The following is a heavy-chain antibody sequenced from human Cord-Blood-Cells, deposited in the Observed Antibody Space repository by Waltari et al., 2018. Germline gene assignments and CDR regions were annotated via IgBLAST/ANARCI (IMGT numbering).Heavy chain of an antibody. D-gene: IGHD3-10*01. J-gene: IGHJ4*02. CDR2: IKNKTDGGTT. CDR1: GFTFSNAW. V-gene: IGHV3-15*01. Sequence: EVQLVESGGGLVKPGGSLRLSCAASGFTFSNAWMSWVRQAPGKGLEWVRRIKNKTDGGTTDYAAPVKGRFTISRDDSKNTLYLQMNSLKTEDTAVYYCTTSYSGSYYIDYWGQGTLVTVSS. CDR3: TTSYSGSYYIDY.